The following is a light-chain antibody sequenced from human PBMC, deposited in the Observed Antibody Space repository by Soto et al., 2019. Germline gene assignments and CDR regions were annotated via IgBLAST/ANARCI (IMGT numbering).Light chain of an antibody. J-gene: IGKJ1*01. CDR3: QQYGTSPWT. V-gene: IGKV3-20*01. CDR2: GAS. Sequence: DIVLTQSPGTLSLSPGERATLSCRASQSVGSTYLAWYQQKPGQAPTLVIYGASTRATGIPHRFSGSGSGTDFILTISRLEPEDFAVYFCQQYGTSPWTSGQGTKVEIK. CDR1: QSVGSTY.